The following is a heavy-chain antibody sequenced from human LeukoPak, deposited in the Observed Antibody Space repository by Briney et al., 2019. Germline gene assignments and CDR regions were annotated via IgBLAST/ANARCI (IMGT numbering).Heavy chain of an antibody. J-gene: IGHJ4*02. CDR3: TRSISRLASAGFDY. Sequence: PGGSLRLSWVASGFTFSIYSRNWVRQAPGKGMGWVSSTSSSGSYIYDGDSGKGRFTISRDNAKNSLYLQMNSLRAEDTAVYFCTRSISRLASAGFDYWGQGTLVTVSS. CDR1: GFTFSIYS. D-gene: IGHD6-13*01. CDR2: TSSSGSYI. V-gene: IGHV3-21*06.